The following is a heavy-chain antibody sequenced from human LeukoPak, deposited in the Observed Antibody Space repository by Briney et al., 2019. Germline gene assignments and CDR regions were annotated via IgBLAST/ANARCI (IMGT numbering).Heavy chain of an antibody. CDR3: ARQKYSSSWYVWFDP. D-gene: IGHD6-13*01. CDR1: GYKFSNYW. CDR2: IYPGDSDT. Sequence: GESLKISCKGSGYKFSNYWIGWVRQLPGKGLEWMGLIYPGDSDTRYSPSFQGQVTISADKSISTAYLQWSSLKASDTAMYYCARQKYSSSWYVWFDPWGQGTLVTVSS. V-gene: IGHV5-51*01. J-gene: IGHJ5*02.